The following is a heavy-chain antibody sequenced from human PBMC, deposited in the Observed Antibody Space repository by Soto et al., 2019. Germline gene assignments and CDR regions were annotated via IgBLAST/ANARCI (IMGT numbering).Heavy chain of an antibody. J-gene: IGHJ4*02. V-gene: IGHV3-23*01. Sequence: EVQLLESGGGSVHPGESLRLSCAASGFTFSDFAMAWVRQAPGKGLEWVSSASGSGSGTYYADSVKGRFTISRDNSKNTLFLHMTHLRAGDTALYFCAKGRPGVAAAPDYWGQGTLVTVSS. CDR2: ASGSGSGT. CDR1: GFTFSDFA. D-gene: IGHD2-21*01. CDR3: AKGRPGVAAAPDY.